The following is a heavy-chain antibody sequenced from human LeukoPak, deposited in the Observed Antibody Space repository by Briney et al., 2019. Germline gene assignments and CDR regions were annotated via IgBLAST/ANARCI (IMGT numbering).Heavy chain of an antibody. D-gene: IGHD5-18*01. CDR1: GGSISSGGYS. CDR3: ARGYKYGPPFDY. Sequence: SETLSLTCAVSGGSISSGGYSWSWIRQPPGKGLEWIGYIYHSGSTYYNPSLKSRVTISVDRSKNQFSLKLNSVTAADTAVYYCARGYKYGPPFDYWGQGTLVTVSS. CDR2: IYHSGST. V-gene: IGHV4-30-2*01. J-gene: IGHJ4*02.